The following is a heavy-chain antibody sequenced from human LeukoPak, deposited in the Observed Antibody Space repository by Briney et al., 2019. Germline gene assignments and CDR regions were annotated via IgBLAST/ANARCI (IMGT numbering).Heavy chain of an antibody. J-gene: IGHJ4*02. V-gene: IGHV1-2*02. CDR3: ARGPRRAFDY. CDR1: GYTFTEYY. Sequence: ASVEVSCKASGYTFTEYYVHWVRQAPGQGLEWMGWLNPDSGGTNYAQKSEGRVTFTRDTSISTAYMEVNNVTSDDTAFYYCARGPRRAFDYWGQGTLVTVS. CDR2: LNPDSGGT.